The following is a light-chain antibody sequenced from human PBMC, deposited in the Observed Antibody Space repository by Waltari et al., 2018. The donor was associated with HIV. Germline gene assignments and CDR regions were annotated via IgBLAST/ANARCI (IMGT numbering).Light chain of an antibody. CDR3: HQYGTSPYT. Sequence: ELVFPQSPGTLPLSPGERATLSCRASQSVSTRNLGWYQQKPGQAPRLLIYGTSSRATGIPDRFSGSGSGTDFTLTISRLEPEDFAVYYCHQYGTSPYTFGQGTKLEIK. J-gene: IGKJ2*01. V-gene: IGKV3-20*01. CDR2: GTS. CDR1: QSVSTRN.